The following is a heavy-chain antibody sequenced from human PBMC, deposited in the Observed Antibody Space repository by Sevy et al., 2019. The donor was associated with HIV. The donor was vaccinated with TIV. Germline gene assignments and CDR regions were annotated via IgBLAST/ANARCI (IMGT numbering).Heavy chain of an antibody. V-gene: IGHV3-7*04. D-gene: IGHD5-18*01. CDR3: ARAVLETAMVLN. CDR1: GFTFSRYW. CDR2: IKQDGSEK. J-gene: IGHJ4*02. Sequence: GGSLRLSCATSGFTFSRYWMNWVRQAPGMGLEWVANIKQDGSEKYYVDSVKGRFTISRDNAKNSLYLQMNSLRAEDTAAYYCARAVLETAMVLNCGQGTLVTVSS.